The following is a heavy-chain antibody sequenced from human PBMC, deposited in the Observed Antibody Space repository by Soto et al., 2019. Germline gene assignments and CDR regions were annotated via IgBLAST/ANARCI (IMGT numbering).Heavy chain of an antibody. CDR1: GGTFSSYA. J-gene: IGHJ4*02. D-gene: IGHD6-19*01. Sequence: RASVKVSCKASGGTFSSYAISWVRQAPGQGLEWMGGIIPIFGTANYAQKFQGRVTITADESTSTAYMELSSLRSEDTAVYYCAREIAVVGMKYFDYWGKGTLGAVSS. CDR3: AREIAVVGMKYFDY. CDR2: IIPIFGTA. V-gene: IGHV1-69*13.